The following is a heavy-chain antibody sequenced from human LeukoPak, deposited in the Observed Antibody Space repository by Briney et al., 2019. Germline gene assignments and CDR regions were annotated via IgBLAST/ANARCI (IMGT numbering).Heavy chain of an antibody. CDR2: INWNGGST. V-gene: IGHV3-20*04. D-gene: IGHD3-10*02. CDR1: GFTFSSSA. Sequence: GGSLRLSCAASGFTFSSSAMSWVRQAPGKGLEWVSGINWNGGSTGYADSVKGRFTISRDNAKNSLYLQMNSLRAEDTAVYYCAELGITMIGGVWGKGTTVTISS. J-gene: IGHJ6*04. CDR3: AELGITMIGGV.